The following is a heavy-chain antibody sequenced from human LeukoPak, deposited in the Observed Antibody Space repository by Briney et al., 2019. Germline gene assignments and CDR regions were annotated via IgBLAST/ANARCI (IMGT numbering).Heavy chain of an antibody. J-gene: IGHJ4*02. CDR3: ARDLYSSSSGYFDY. CDR2: IWYDGSNK. D-gene: IGHD6-6*01. CDR1: GFTFSSYA. Sequence: PGGSLRLSCAASGFTFSSYAMSWVRQAPGKGLEWVAVIWYDGSNKYYADSVKGRFTISRDNSKNTLYLQMNSLRAEDTAVYYCARDLYSSSSGYFDYWGQGTLVTVSS. V-gene: IGHV3-33*08.